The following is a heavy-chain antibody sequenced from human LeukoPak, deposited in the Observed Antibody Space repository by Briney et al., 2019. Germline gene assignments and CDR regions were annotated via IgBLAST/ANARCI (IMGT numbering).Heavy chain of an antibody. CDR1: GFTFSSYW. Sequence: GGSLRLSCAASGFTFSSYWMSWVRQAPGKGLEWVANIKQDGSEKYYVDSVKGRFTISRDNAKNSLYLQMNSLRAEDTAVYYCARLSTPDNNWNDGYYYYYMDVWGKGTTVTVSS. CDR2: IKQDGSEK. CDR3: ARLSTPDNNWNDGYYYYYMDV. D-gene: IGHD1-1*01. J-gene: IGHJ6*03. V-gene: IGHV3-7*01.